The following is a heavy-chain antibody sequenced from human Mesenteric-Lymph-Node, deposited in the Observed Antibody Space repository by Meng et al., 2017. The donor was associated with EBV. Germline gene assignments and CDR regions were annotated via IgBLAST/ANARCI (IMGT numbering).Heavy chain of an antibody. D-gene: IGHD4-23*01. CDR3: TTVLNYGGSGA. J-gene: IGHJ5*01. V-gene: IGHV3-15*02. CDR2: IKTITDGGTI. Sequence: EVRLVESGGAWVKPGGSLRLSCAASGFTFSNVWMNWVRHAPGRGLEWVGRIKTITDGGTIDYAAPVRGRFAISRDDSRNTLYLQMNSLKTEDTAVYYCTTVLNYGGSGAWGPGTLVTVSS. CDR1: GFTFSNVW.